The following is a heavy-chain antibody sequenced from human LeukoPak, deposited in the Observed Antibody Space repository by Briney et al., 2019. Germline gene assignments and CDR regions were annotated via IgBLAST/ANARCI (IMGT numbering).Heavy chain of an antibody. CDR3: AREESGGYFDY. CDR2: INPTGSST. J-gene: IGHJ4*02. D-gene: IGHD2-8*02. V-gene: IGHV1-46*01. Sequence: ASVKVSCKASGYTLTNYYMHWVRQAPGQGLEWMGLINPTGSSTNYAQKFRGRVTMTRDTSTSTVYMELSSLRSEDTAVYYCAREESGGYFDYWGQGTLVTVSS. CDR1: GYTLTNYY.